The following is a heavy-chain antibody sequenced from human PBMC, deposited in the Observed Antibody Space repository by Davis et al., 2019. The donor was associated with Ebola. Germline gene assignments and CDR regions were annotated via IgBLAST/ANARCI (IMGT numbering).Heavy chain of an antibody. CDR3: ARDYEW. D-gene: IGHD2-8*01. Sequence: SETLSLTCTVSGGSVSSGYYYWSWVRQPPGKGLEWIGYIYYSGSTKNNPSLKSRVTISVDTSKNHFSLKLSSVTTADTAVYYCARDYEWWGQGTLVTVSS. J-gene: IGHJ4*02. CDR1: GGSVSSGYYY. V-gene: IGHV4-61*01. CDR2: IYYSGST.